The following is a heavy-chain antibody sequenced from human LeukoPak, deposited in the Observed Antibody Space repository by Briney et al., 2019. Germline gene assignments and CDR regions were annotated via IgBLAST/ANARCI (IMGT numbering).Heavy chain of an antibody. CDR3: ARGYYQASDAFDI. V-gene: IGHV3-66*01. CDR2: IYSGGSA. Sequence: GGSLRLSCAASGFTVSSNYMSWVRQAPGKGLEWVSVIYSGGSAYYADSVKGRFTISRDNAKNSLYLQMNSLRAEDTAVYYCARGYYQASDAFDIWGQGTMVTVSS. J-gene: IGHJ3*02. CDR1: GFTVSSNY. D-gene: IGHD3-22*01.